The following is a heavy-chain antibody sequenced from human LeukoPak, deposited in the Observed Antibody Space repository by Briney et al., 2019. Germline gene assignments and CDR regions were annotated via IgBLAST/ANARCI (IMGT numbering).Heavy chain of an antibody. CDR3: ARGLKSGCSSTSCYVWYYHYGMDV. J-gene: IGHJ6*02. CDR2: IYHSGST. Sequence: PSQTLSLTCAVSGGSISSGGYSWSWIRQPPGKGLEWIGYIYHSGSTYYNPSLKSRVTISVDRSKNQFSLKLSSVTAADTAVYYCARGLKSGCSSTSCYVWYYHYGMDVWGQGTTVTVSS. D-gene: IGHD2-2*01. CDR1: GGSISSGGYS. V-gene: IGHV4-30-2*01.